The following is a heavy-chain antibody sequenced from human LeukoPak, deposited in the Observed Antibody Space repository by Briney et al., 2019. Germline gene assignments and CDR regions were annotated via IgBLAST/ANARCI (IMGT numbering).Heavy chain of an antibody. D-gene: IGHD3-10*01. Sequence: ASVKVSCKASGYTFSGYFIHWVRQAPGQGLEWMGWINPNSGGTNYAQKFQGRVTMTRDTSISTAYMELSRLRSDDTAVYYCARGASITMVREGGYYYYYMDVWGKGTTVTISS. CDR2: INPNSGGT. CDR3: ARGASITMVREGGYYYYYMDV. V-gene: IGHV1-2*02. CDR1: GYTFSGYF. J-gene: IGHJ6*03.